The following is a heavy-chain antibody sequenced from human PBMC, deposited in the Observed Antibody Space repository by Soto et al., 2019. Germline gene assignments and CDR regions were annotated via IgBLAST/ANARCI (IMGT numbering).Heavy chain of an antibody. CDR2: MNPNSGNT. V-gene: IGHV1-8*01. J-gene: IGHJ6*02. Sequence: ASVKVSCKASGYTFTSYDINWVRQAIGQGLEWMGWMNPNSGNTGYAQKFQGRVTMTRNTSISAAYMELSSLRSEDTAVYYCARGNYWVYYYGMDVWGQGTTVTVSS. CDR1: GYTFTSYD. CDR3: ARGNYWVYYYGMDV. D-gene: IGHD2-8*02.